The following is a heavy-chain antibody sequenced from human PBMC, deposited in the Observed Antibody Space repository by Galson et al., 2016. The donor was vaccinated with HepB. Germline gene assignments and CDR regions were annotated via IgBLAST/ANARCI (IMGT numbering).Heavy chain of an antibody. Sequence: SLRLSCAASGFTFNSYGMHWVRQAPGKGLEWVAVIWFDGSNIYYADSVKGRFTISRDNSKHTLYLQMHSLRAEDTAVYFCARDGTTYSGYDYDYWGPGTLVTVSS. J-gene: IGHJ4*02. V-gene: IGHV3-33*01. CDR1: GFTFNSYG. D-gene: IGHD5-12*01. CDR3: ARDGTTYSGYDYDY. CDR2: IWFDGSNI.